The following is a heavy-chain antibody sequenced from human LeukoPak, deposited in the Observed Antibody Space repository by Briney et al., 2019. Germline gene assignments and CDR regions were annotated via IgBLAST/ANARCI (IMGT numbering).Heavy chain of an antibody. Sequence: GGSLRLSCAASGFTFSSYSMNWVRQAPGKGLEWVSSISSSSSYIYYADSVKGRFTISRDNAKNSLYLQMNSLRAEDTAVYYCAKEGGGYHYGGIDSWGQGTLVAVSS. CDR3: AKEGGGYHYGGIDS. V-gene: IGHV3-21*01. J-gene: IGHJ4*02. CDR1: GFTFSSYS. CDR2: ISSSSSYI. D-gene: IGHD5-12*01.